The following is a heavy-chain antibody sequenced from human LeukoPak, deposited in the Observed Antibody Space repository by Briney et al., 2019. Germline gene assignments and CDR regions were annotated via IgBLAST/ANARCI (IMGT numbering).Heavy chain of an antibody. V-gene: IGHV3-23*01. CDR3: AKHFERAAAETFDY. Sequence: GGPLRLSCAASGFIFSSYAMSGVLQAPGKGLEWVSAISGSGGSTYYADSVEGRFTISRDNTKNTLYMQMNSLRAEDTAVYYCAKHFERAAAETFDYWGQGTLVTVSS. CDR1: GFIFSSYA. CDR2: ISGSGGST. D-gene: IGHD6-13*01. J-gene: IGHJ4*02.